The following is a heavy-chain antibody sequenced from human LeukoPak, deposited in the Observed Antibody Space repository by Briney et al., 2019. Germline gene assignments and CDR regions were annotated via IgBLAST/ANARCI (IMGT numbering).Heavy chain of an antibody. J-gene: IGHJ4*02. V-gene: IGHV3-23*01. Sequence: HPGGSLRLSCAASGFTFSSYGMHWVRQAPGKGLEWVSAISGSGGSTYYADSVKGRFTISRDNSKNTLYLQMNSLRTEDTALYYCAKAGSLRYYFDYWGQGTLVTVSS. D-gene: IGHD3-10*01. CDR1: GFTFSSYG. CDR2: ISGSGGST. CDR3: AKAGSLRYYFDY.